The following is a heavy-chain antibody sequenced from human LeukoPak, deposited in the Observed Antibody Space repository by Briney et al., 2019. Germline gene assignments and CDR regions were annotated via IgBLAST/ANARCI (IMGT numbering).Heavy chain of an antibody. CDR2: ISSSSSYI. V-gene: IGHV3-21*01. CDR3: ARDLRALRLSIAVPDY. Sequence: GSLRLSCAASGFTFSSYSMNWVRQAPGKGLEWVPSISSSSSYIYYADSVKGRFTISRDNAKNSLYLQMNSLRAEDTAVYYCARDLRALRLSIAVPDYWGQGTLVTVSS. CDR1: GFTFSSYS. J-gene: IGHJ4*02. D-gene: IGHD6-19*01.